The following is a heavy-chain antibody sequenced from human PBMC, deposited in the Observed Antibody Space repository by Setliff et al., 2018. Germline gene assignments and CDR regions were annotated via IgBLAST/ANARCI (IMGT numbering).Heavy chain of an antibody. J-gene: IGHJ6*02. Sequence: PSETLSLTCTVSGGSISSGYYWGWIRQPPGKGLEWIGSIYHSGSTYYNPSLKSRVTISVDTSKNQFSLKLSSVTAADTAVYYCARAPRNFGVVINYYYYYYGMDVWGQGTTVTSP. CDR1: GGSISSGYY. CDR3: ARAPRNFGVVINYYYYYYGMDV. V-gene: IGHV4-38-2*02. CDR2: IYHSGST. D-gene: IGHD3-3*01.